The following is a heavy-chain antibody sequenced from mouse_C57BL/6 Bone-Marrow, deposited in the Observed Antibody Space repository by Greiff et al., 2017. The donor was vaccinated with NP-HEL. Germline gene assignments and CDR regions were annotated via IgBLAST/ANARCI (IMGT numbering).Heavy chain of an antibody. CDR1: GYTFTSYG. D-gene: IGHD1-1*01. J-gene: IGHJ3*01. CDR3: ADYYGSSYEGFAY. Sequence: VQLQQSGAELARPGASVKLSCKASGYTFTSYGISCVKQRTGQGLEWIGEIYPRSGNTYYNEKFKGKATLTADKSSSTAYMELRSLTSEDSAVYFCADYYGSSYEGFAYWGQGTLVTVSA. V-gene: IGHV1-81*01. CDR2: IYPRSGNT.